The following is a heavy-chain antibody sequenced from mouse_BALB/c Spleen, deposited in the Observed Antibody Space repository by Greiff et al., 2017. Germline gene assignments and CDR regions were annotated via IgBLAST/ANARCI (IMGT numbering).Heavy chain of an antibody. J-gene: IGHJ4*01. D-gene: IGHD2-4*01. CDR3: ARSYYDYDVGYAMDY. CDR2: IYPGDGDT. Sequence: VQLQQSGAELVRPGSSVKISCKASGYAFSSYWMNWVKQRPGQGLEWIGQIYPGDGDTNYNGKFKGKATLTADKSSSTAYMQLSSLTSEDSAVYFCARSYYDYDVGYAMDYWGQGTSVTVSS. CDR1: GYAFSSYW. V-gene: IGHV1-80*01.